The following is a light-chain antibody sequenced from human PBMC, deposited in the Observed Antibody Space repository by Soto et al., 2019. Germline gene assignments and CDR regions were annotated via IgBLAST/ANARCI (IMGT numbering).Light chain of an antibody. CDR1: QSVSSSY. Sequence: EIVLTQSPGTLSLSPGERATLSCRVSQSVSSSYLAWYQQNPGQAPRLLIYGASSRATGIPDRFSGSGSGTDFTLSISRLEPEDFAVYYCQQYGRSPYTFGQGTKLEIK. CDR3: QQYGRSPYT. V-gene: IGKV3-20*01. J-gene: IGKJ2*01. CDR2: GAS.